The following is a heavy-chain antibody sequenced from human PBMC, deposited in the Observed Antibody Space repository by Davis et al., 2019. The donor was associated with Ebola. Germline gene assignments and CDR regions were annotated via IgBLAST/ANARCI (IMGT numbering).Heavy chain of an antibody. D-gene: IGHD6-6*01. Sequence: ASVKVSCKASGYTFTSHDINWVRKASGQRHEWMGWMNPNTGNTGLEQKFQGRLTMTRDTSISTAYMELSSLRSEDTAVYYCARGGIAARVRYFDLWGRGTLVTVSS. CDR3: ARGGIAARVRYFDL. CDR2: MNPNTGNT. CDR1: GYTFTSHD. V-gene: IGHV1-8*01. J-gene: IGHJ2*01.